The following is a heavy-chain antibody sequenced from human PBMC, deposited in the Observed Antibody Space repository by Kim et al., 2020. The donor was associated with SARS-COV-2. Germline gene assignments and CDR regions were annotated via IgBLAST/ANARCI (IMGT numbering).Heavy chain of an antibody. D-gene: IGHD3-16*01. V-gene: IGHV4-39*01. J-gene: IGHJ3*02. CDR3: ARNPNYALDAFDI. Sequence: YNPSLKSRVTISVDTSKNQFSLKLSSVTAADTAVYYCARNPNYALDAFDIWGQGTMVTVSS.